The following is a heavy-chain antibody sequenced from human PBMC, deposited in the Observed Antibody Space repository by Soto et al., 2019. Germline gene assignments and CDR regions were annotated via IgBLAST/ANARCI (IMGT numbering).Heavy chain of an antibody. CDR3: ATGRGVVRPFDYCGGDCYEDYFDY. CDR1: GGTFSSYA. Sequence: QVQLVQSGAEVKKPGSSVKVSCKASGGTFSSYAISWVRQAPGQGLEWMGGIIPIFGTANYAQKFQGRVTITEDESTSTAYREPSSLRSEETAVYYCATGRGVVRPFDYCGGDCYEDYFDYWGQGTLVTDSS. CDR2: IIPIFGTA. D-gene: IGHD2-21*02. V-gene: IGHV1-69*01. J-gene: IGHJ4*02.